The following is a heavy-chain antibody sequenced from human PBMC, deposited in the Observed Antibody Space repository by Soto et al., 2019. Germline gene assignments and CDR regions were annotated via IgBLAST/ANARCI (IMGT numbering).Heavy chain of an antibody. CDR1: GGTFSSYA. V-gene: IGHV1-69*13. Sequence: SVKVSCKASGGTFSSYAISWVRQAPGQGLEWMGGIIPIFGTANYAQKFQGRVTITADESTSTAYMELSSLRPEDTAVYYCAGPYYYGMDVWGEGTTVTVSS. J-gene: IGHJ6*04. CDR2: IIPIFGTA. CDR3: AGPYYYGMDV.